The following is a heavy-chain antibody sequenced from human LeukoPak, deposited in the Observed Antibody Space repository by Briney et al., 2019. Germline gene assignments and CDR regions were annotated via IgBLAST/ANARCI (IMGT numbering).Heavy chain of an antibody. CDR2: ISSSGSTI. Sequence: TGGTLRLSCAASGFTFSDYYMSWIRQAPGKGLEWVSYISSSGSTIYYADSVKGRFTISRDNAKNSLYLQMNSLRAEDTAVYYCASHLPTMNDAFDIWGQGTTVTVSS. J-gene: IGHJ3*02. V-gene: IGHV3-11*01. CDR1: GFTFSDYY. CDR3: ASHLPTMNDAFDI. D-gene: IGHD3-22*01.